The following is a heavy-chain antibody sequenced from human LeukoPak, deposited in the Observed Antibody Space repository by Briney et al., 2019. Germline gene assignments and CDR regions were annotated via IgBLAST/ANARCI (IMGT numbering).Heavy chain of an antibody. CDR1: GGSFSGYY. D-gene: IGHD5-24*01. CDR2: INHSGST. V-gene: IGHV4-34*01. Sequence: SETLSLTCAVYGGSFSGYYWSWIRQPPGKGLEWIGEINHSGSTNYNPSLKSRVTTSVDTSKNQFSLKLSSVTAADTAVYYCARGGRDGYNNWFDPWGQGTLVIVSS. CDR3: ARGGRDGYNNWFDP. J-gene: IGHJ5*02.